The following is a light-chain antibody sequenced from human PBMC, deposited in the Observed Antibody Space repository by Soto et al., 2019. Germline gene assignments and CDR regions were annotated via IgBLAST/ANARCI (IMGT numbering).Light chain of an antibody. CDR3: QSYGTTLSGLYV. CDR1: SSNIGAGND. V-gene: IGLV1-40*01. J-gene: IGLJ1*01. CDR2: ADS. Sequence: QSVLTQPPSVSGAPGQRVTISCTGSSSNIGAGNDVNWFRQLPGTAPKLLIYADSNRPSGVPDRFSGSKSGSSASLAITGLQVEDEAEYYCQSYGTTLSGLYVFGTGTKLTVL.